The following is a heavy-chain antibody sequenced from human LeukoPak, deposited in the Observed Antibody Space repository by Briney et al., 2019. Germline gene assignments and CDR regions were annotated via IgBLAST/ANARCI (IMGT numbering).Heavy chain of an antibody. D-gene: IGHD3-22*01. CDR1: GGTLTSGGYS. V-gene: IGHV4-39*01. J-gene: IGHJ4*02. CDR3: ARRRYYDSSGYYYWYFDY. Sequence: SETLSLTCAVSGGTLTSGGYSWSWIRQPPGKGLEWIGGIYYSGSTYYNPSLKSRVTISVDTSKNQFSLKLSSVTAADTAVYYCARRRYYDSSGYYYWYFDYWGQGTLVTVSS. CDR2: IYYSGST.